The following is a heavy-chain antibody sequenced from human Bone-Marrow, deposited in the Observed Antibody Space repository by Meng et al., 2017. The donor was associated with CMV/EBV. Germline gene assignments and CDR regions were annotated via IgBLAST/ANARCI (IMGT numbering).Heavy chain of an antibody. CDR2: ITPIFGTT. CDR3: AREGRAARQFDF. D-gene: IGHD6-13*01. CDR1: GGTLSAYT. J-gene: IGHJ5*01. Sequence: CKASGGTLSAYTIIWVRQAPGQGLELMGGITPIFGTTNYAQKFQGRVKIIADEFTTTVSMELSSLRSEDTAVYYCAREGRAARQFDFWGQGTLVTVSS. V-gene: IGHV1-69*01.